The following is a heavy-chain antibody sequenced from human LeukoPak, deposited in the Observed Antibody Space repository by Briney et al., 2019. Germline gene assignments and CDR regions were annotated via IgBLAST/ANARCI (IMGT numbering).Heavy chain of an antibody. Sequence: SETLSLTCTFSGGSISSYYWSWIRQPPGKGLEWIGYIYYSGSTNYNPSLKSRVTISVDTSKNQFSLKLSSVTAADTAVYYCARSVREDYVWGSYRPAFDAFDIWGQGTMVTVSS. V-gene: IGHV4-59*01. CDR1: GGSISSYY. CDR3: ARSVREDYVWGSYRPAFDAFDI. J-gene: IGHJ3*02. CDR2: IYYSGST. D-gene: IGHD3-16*02.